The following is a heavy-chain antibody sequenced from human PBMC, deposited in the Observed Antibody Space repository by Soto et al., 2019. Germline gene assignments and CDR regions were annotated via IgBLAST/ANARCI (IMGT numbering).Heavy chain of an antibody. CDR1: GGTLNNYA. D-gene: IGHD3-3*01. Sequence: GASVKVSCKASGGTLNNYAINWVRQAPGQGLEWMGGILPVSAPPDYAQKFQGRVSITADHSTSTVYMELSRLKSDDTAVYFCATDSNYDVSNSFWGPGTLVTVSS. CDR2: ILPVSAPP. CDR3: ATDSNYDVSNSF. V-gene: IGHV1-69*13. J-gene: IGHJ4*02.